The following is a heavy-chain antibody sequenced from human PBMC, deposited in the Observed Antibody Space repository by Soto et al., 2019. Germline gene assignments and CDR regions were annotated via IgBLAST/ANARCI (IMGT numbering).Heavy chain of an antibody. V-gene: IGHV1-46*01. J-gene: IGHJ4*02. CDR2: INPSSGST. CDR1: GYTFTNYY. D-gene: IGHD3-22*01. CDR3: AIRASYYDSSGYFDY. Sequence: ASVKVSCKASGYTFTNYYMHWVRQAPGQGLEWMGIINPSSGSTSYAQKFQGRVTMTRDNAKNTLYLQMNSLRAEDTAVYYCAIRASYYDSSGYFDYWGQGTLVTVSS.